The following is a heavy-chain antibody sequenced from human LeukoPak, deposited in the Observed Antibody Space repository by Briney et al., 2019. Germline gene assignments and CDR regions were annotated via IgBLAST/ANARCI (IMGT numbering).Heavy chain of an antibody. CDR2: ISGSGGST. CDR3: AKGGVVTLYFDY. J-gene: IGHJ4*02. D-gene: IGHD3-3*01. Sequence: PGGSLRLSCAASGFTFSSYAMSWVRQAPGKGLEWVSAISGSGGSTYYADSVKGRFTISRDNSKNTLYLQMNSLRAEDTAIYYCAKGGVVTLYFDYWGQGTLVTVSS. V-gene: IGHV3-23*01. CDR1: GFTFSSYA.